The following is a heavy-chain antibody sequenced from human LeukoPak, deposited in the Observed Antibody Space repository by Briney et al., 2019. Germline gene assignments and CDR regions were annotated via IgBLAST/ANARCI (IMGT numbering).Heavy chain of an antibody. CDR3: ARKRRYSSGWYRWFDP. J-gene: IGHJ5*02. Sequence: SETLSLTCAVYGGSFSGYYWSWIRQPPGKGLEWIGEINHSGSTNYNPSLKSRVTISVDTSKNQFSLKLSSVTAADTAVYYCARKRRYSSGWYRWFDPWGQGTLVTVSS. CDR2: INHSGST. V-gene: IGHV4-34*01. CDR1: GGSFSGYY. D-gene: IGHD6-19*01.